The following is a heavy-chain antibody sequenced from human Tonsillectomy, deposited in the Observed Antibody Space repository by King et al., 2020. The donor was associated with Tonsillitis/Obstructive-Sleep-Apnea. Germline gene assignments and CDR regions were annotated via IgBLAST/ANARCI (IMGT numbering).Heavy chain of an antibody. V-gene: IGHV4-59*01. CDR3: ARQKGMANGMDV. D-gene: IGHD5-24*01. CDR1: GGSIRSYY. J-gene: IGHJ6*02. CDR2: IYNSGST. Sequence: QLQESGPGLVKPSETLSLTCTVSGGSIRSYYWSWIRQPPGKGLEWIGDIYNSGSTNYNPSLKSRVTISVDTSKNQFSLKLSSVTAADTAVYYCARQKGMANGMDVWGQGTTVTVSS.